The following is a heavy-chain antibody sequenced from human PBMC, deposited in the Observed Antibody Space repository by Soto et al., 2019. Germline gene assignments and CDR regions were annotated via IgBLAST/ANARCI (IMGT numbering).Heavy chain of an antibody. J-gene: IGHJ4*02. CDR2: IRDRAFSYAT. CDR1: GFVFEDSS. Sequence: EVLLVESGGGVVQPGGSLKLSCAASGFVFEDSSIHWVRQASGKGLEWVGRIRDRAFSYATAYAASVKGRFTISRDDSTNTAYLQMNSLKTEDTAIYYCTRLISAAQDYRGQGTLVTVSS. D-gene: IGHD3-10*01. CDR3: TRLISAAQDY. V-gene: IGHV3-73*01.